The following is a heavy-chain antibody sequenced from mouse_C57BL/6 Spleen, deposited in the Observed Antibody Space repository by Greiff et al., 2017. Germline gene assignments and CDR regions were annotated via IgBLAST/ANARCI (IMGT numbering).Heavy chain of an antibody. CDR3: ARGRITTAGAMDY. V-gene: IGHV1-54*01. CDR2: INPGSGGT. D-gene: IGHD1-2*01. Sequence: QVQLKQSGAELVRPGTSVKVSCKASGYAFTNYLIEWVKQRPGQGLEWIGVINPGSGGTNYNEKFKGKATLTADKSSSTAYMQLSSLTSEDSAVYFCARGRITTAGAMDYWGQGTSVTVSS. CDR1: GYAFTNYL. J-gene: IGHJ4*01.